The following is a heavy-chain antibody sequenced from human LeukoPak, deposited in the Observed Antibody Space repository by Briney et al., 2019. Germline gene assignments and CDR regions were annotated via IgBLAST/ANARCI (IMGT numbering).Heavy chain of an antibody. CDR3: AGGVRDFDWLPSK. CDR1: GFTLSGDW. V-gene: IGHV3-74*01. Sequence: GGSLRLSCAASGFTLSGDWMHWVRQAPGKGLVWVSRINGDGRSTNYADSVKGRFTISRDNAKNTLYLQMDSLRAEDTAVYYCAGGVRDFDWLPSKWGQGTLVTVSS. D-gene: IGHD3-9*01. J-gene: IGHJ4*02. CDR2: INGDGRST.